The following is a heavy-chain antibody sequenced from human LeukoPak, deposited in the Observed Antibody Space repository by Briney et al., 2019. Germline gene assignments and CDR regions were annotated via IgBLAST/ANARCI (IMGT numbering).Heavy chain of an antibody. CDR3: ARLYGSVYYYYMDV. D-gene: IGHD3-10*01. CDR2: IYTSGST. V-gene: IGHV4-4*07. Sequence: SETLSLTCTVSGGSLTLYYWSWIRQPAGKGLEWIGRIYTSGSTNYNPSLKSRVSMSVDTSKNQFSLTLRSVTAADTAVYYCARLYGSVYYYYMDVWGKGTTVTVSS. CDR1: GGSLTLYY. J-gene: IGHJ6*03.